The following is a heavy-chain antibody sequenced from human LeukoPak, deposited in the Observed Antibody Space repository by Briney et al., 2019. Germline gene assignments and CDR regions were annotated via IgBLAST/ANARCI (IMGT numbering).Heavy chain of an antibody. J-gene: IGHJ4*02. CDR2: INHSGST. CDR1: GGSFSGYY. D-gene: IGHD2-2*01. CDR3: ASPFDSSTTSYRY. V-gene: IGHV4-34*01. Sequence: SETLSLTCAVYGGSFSGYYWSWIRQPPGKGMEWIGEINHSGSTYYNPSLKSRVTISVDTSKSQFSLKLSSVTAADTALYYCASPFDSSTTSYRYWGQGTLVTVSS.